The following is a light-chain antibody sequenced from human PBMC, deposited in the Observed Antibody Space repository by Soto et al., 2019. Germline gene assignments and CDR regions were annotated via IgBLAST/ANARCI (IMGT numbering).Light chain of an antibody. CDR3: QHSNSHPRT. CDR1: QSISTY. V-gene: IGKV1-39*01. Sequence: DILMTQSPASLSSSVGDRVTISCRASQSISTYLNWYQQIPGDAPKLLIYAASTLPSGVPSRFSGGGSGTDFTLTISILQPEDVVTYCHQHSNSHPRTFGQGTKLEIK. CDR2: AAS. J-gene: IGKJ2*02.